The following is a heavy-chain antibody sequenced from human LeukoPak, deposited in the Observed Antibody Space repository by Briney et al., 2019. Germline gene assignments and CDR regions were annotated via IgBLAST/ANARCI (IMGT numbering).Heavy chain of an antibody. CDR3: AKSDCSSTSCYINY. V-gene: IGHV3-23*01. CDR1: GFTFSSYA. J-gene: IGHJ4*02. CDR2: ISRSGGST. D-gene: IGHD2-2*02. Sequence: GGSLRLSCAAPGFTFSSYAMSWVRQAPGKGLEWVSGISRSGGSTYYADSVKGRFTISRDNSKNTLYLQMNSLRAEDTAVYYCAKSDCSSTSCYINYWGQRTLVTVSS.